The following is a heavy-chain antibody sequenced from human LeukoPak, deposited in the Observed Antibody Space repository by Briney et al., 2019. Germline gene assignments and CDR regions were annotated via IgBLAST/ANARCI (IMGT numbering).Heavy chain of an antibody. V-gene: IGHV5-51*01. CDR1: GYSFTSYW. D-gene: IGHD3-10*01. Sequence: GESLTLSCRGSGYSFTSYWIGWVRQMPGKGREWMGIIYPCYYYTRYSPSFQRQVPISADKSISTAYLQWSSLKASDTAMYYCARQEYYYGSGSYPFDYWGQGTLVTVSS. CDR2: IYPCYYYT. CDR3: ARQEYYYGSGSYPFDY. J-gene: IGHJ4*02.